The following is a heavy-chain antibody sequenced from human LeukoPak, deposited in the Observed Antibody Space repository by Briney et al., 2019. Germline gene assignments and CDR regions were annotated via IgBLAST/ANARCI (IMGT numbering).Heavy chain of an antibody. CDR2: IGGRDGST. CDR1: GFTFSSYG. D-gene: IGHD3-10*01. CDR3: AKGHYYGSGSLDY. J-gene: IGHJ4*02. Sequence: AGGSLRLSCAASGFTFSSYGMSWVRQAPGKGLEWVSAIGGRDGSTYYADSVKGRFTISRDNSKNTLYVQMNSLRAKDTAVYYCAKGHYYGSGSLDYWGQGTLVTVSS. V-gene: IGHV3-23*01.